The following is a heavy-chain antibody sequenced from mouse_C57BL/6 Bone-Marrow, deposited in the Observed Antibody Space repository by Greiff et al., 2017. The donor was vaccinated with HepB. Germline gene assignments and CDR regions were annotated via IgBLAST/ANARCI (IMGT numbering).Heavy chain of an antibody. CDR3: ARPSKNYTTDWYFDV. CDR1: GYPFSSSW. Sequence: QVQLQQSGPELVKPGASVKISCKASGYPFSSSWMNWVKQRPGKGLEWIGRIYPGDGDTNYNGKFKGKATLTADKSSSTAYMQLSSLTSEDSAVYFCARPSKNYTTDWYFDVWGTGTTVTVSS. J-gene: IGHJ1*03. V-gene: IGHV1-82*01. D-gene: IGHD1-1*01. CDR2: IYPGDGDT.